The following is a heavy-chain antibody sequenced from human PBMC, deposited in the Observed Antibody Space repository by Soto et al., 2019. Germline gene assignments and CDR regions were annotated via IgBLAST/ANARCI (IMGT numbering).Heavy chain of an antibody. D-gene: IGHD3-3*01. CDR1: GFTFSSYA. CDR3: ARALAADYDFWSGYLDY. Sequence: GGSLRLSCAASGFTFSSYAMHWVRQAPGKGLEWVAVISYDGSNKYYADSVKGRFTISRDNSKNTLYLQMNSLRAEDTAVYYCARALAADYDFWSGYLDYWGQGTLVTVSS. CDR2: ISYDGSNK. J-gene: IGHJ4*02. V-gene: IGHV3-30-3*01.